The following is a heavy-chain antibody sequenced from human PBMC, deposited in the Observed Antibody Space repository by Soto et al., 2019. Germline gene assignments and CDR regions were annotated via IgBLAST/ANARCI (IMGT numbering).Heavy chain of an antibody. Sequence: QVQLQESGPGLVKPSETLSLTCTVSGGSISSYYWSWIRQPPGKGLEWIGYIYYSGSTNYNPSLKSRVTISVDTSKNQFSLKPSSVTAADTAVYYCARVGNEYYYDSSGYYYYFDYWGQGTLVTVSS. V-gene: IGHV4-59*01. CDR1: GGSISSYY. CDR2: IYYSGST. CDR3: ARVGNEYYYDSSGYYYYFDY. D-gene: IGHD3-22*01. J-gene: IGHJ4*02.